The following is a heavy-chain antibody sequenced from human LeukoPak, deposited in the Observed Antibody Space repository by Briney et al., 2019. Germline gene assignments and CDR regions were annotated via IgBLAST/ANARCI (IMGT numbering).Heavy chain of an antibody. V-gene: IGHV1-69*01. Sequence: SVKVSCKASGGAFSSYAISWVRQAPGQGLEWMGGIIPIFGTANYAQKFQGRVTITADESTSTAYMELSSLRSEDTAVYYCARESGSYEAYFDYWGQGTLVTVSS. CDR2: IIPIFGTA. CDR1: GGAFSSYA. D-gene: IGHD1-26*01. J-gene: IGHJ4*02. CDR3: ARESGSYEAYFDY.